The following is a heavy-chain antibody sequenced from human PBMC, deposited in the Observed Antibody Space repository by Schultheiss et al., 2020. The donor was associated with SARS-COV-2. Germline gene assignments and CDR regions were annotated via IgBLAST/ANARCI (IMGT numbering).Heavy chain of an antibody. D-gene: IGHD4-11*01. J-gene: IGHJ5*02. CDR2: INHSGST. CDR3: ARTMTVTTYWFDP. V-gene: IGHV4-61*08. Sequence: SETLSLTCTVSGGSVSGVGYYWGWIRQSPGKGLEWIGEINHSGSTNYNPSLKSRVTISVDTSKNQFSLKLSSVTAADTAVYYCARTMTVTTYWFDPWGQGTLVTVSS. CDR1: GGSVSGVGYY.